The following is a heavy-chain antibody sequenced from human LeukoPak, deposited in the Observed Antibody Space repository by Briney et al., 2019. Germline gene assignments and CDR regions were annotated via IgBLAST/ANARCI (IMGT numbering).Heavy chain of an antibody. CDR3: ASRLYCSNTRCRNFPFAY. J-gene: IGHJ4*02. CDR2: IIPIFGTA. D-gene: IGHD2-2*01. Sequence: GASVKVSCKASGGTFSSYAINWVRQAPGQGLEWMGGIIPIFGTANSAQKFQGRVTITADESTSTAYMELSSLRSEDTAIYYCASRLYCSNTRCRNFPFAYWGQGTLVTVSS. V-gene: IGHV1-69*13. CDR1: GGTFSSYA.